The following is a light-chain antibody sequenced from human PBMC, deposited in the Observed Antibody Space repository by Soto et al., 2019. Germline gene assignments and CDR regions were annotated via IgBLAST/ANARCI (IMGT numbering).Light chain of an antibody. J-gene: IGKJ5*01. Sequence: EIVMTQSPATLSVSTGERATLSCRASQNVRSNLAWYQQKPGQAPRLLIYGASTRATGIPARFSGSGSGTDFTLTISSLEPEDFAVYYCQQRSNWPITFGQGRRLEI. CDR3: QQRSNWPIT. CDR2: GAS. CDR1: QNVRSN. V-gene: IGKV3-15*01.